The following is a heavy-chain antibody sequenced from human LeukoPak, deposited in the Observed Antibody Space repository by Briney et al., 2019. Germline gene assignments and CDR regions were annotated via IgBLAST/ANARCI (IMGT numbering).Heavy chain of an antibody. J-gene: IGHJ4*02. CDR1: GGSISSYY. V-gene: IGHV4-59*01. D-gene: IGHD7-27*01. CDR2: IYYSGST. CDR3: ARAGEGRVPFDY. Sequence: SETLSLTCTVSGGSISSYYWSWSRQPPGKGLEWIGYIYYSGSTNYNPSLKSRVTISVDTSKNQFSLKLSSVTAADTAVYYCARAGEGRVPFDYWGQGTLVTVSS.